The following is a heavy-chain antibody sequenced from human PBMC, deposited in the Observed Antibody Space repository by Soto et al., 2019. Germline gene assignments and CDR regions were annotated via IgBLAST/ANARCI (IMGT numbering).Heavy chain of an antibody. D-gene: IGHD3-3*01. V-gene: IGHV3-30*18. CDR3: AKDDYDFWSGYYTAGGAIDY. CDR1: GFTFSSYG. Sequence: QVQLVESGGGVVQPGRSLRLSCAASGFTFSSYGMHWVRQAPGKGLEWVAVISYDGSNKYYADSVKGRFTISRDNSKNTLYLQMTSLRAEDTAVYYCAKDDYDFWSGYYTAGGAIDYWGQGTLVTVSS. CDR2: ISYDGSNK. J-gene: IGHJ4*02.